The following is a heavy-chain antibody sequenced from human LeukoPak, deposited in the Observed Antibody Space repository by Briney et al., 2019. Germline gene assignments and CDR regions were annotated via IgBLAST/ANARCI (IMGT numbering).Heavy chain of an antibody. J-gene: IGHJ4*02. V-gene: IGHV3-23*01. D-gene: IGHD1-26*01. Sequence: PGGSLRLSCAASGFTFSSYAMSWVRQAPGKGLDWVSTISSTGDSTYYADSVKGRFTVSRDNSKNTLYLQMNSLRAEDTAVYYCAKRAKVGGISLYYFDYWSRGTLVTVSS. CDR2: ISSTGDST. CDR3: AKRAKVGGISLYYFDY. CDR1: GFTFSSYA.